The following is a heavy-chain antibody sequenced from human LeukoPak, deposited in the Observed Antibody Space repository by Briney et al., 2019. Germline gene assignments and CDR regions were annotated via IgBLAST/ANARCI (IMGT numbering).Heavy chain of an antibody. J-gene: IGHJ6*03. D-gene: IGHD2-15*01. CDR1: GYTFTGYY. V-gene: IGHV1-46*01. Sequence: ASVKVSCKASGYTFTGYYMHWVRQAPGQGLEWMGIINPSGGRASYAQKFQGRVTMPRDTSTSTVYMELSSLRSEDTAVYYCARNAVVVVPSYYYYYMDVWGKGTTVTISS. CDR3: ARNAVVVVPSYYYYYMDV. CDR2: INPSGGRA.